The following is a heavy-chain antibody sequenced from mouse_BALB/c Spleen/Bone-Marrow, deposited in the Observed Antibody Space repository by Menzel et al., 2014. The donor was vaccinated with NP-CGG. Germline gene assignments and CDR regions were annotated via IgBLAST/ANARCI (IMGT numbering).Heavy chain of an antibody. CDR2: IYPGDGET. D-gene: IGHD2-10*02. Sequence: VNVVESGAELVRPGSSVKISRKASGYPFSSYWMNWVKQRPGQGLEWIGQIYPGDGETNYNGKFKGNATLTADKSSSTAYMQLISLTSEDSAVYFCARKYGDYWGQGTTLTVSS. CDR1: GYPFSSYW. J-gene: IGHJ2*01. CDR3: ARKYGDY. V-gene: IGHV1-80*01.